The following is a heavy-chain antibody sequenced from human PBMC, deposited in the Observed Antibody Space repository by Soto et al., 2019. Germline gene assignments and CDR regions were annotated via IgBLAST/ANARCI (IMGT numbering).Heavy chain of an antibody. CDR2: IKQDEREK. V-gene: IGHV3-7*01. CDR1: GFAFSSYY. J-gene: IGHJ4*02. Sequence: EVKLVESGGGLVQPRGSLRLSCAASGFAFSSYYMSWVRQAPGKGLEWVANIKQDEREKYYLDSVKGRFTISRDDGKNSLFLQMNSLRVDDTAVYYCAREKRANGYFDYWGQGTLVTVSS. CDR3: AREKRANGYFDY. D-gene: IGHD4-17*01.